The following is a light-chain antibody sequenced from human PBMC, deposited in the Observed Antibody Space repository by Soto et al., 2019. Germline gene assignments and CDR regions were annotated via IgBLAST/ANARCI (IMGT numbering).Light chain of an antibody. Sequence: QSVLTQPPSASGTPGQRVTISCSGSNSNIGSNKVNWYQQLPGTAPKLLIYTSNQRPSGVPDRFSGSKSGTSASLAISGLQSEDEADYYCATWDDSLHGYVCGTGTKGTVL. CDR2: TSN. J-gene: IGLJ1*01. CDR1: NSNIGSNK. CDR3: ATWDDSLHGYV. V-gene: IGLV1-44*01.